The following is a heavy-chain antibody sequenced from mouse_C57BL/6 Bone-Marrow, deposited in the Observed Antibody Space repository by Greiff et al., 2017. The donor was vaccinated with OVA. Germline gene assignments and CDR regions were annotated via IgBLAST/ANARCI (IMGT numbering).Heavy chain of an antibody. CDR2: IDPEDGET. V-gene: IGHV14-2*01. D-gene: IGHD1-1*01. J-gene: IGHJ1*03. CDR3: ARSYYGSSYGGYFDV. CDR1: GFNIKDYY. Sequence: EVQLQQSGAELVKPGASVKLSCTASGFNIKDYYMHWVKQRTEQGLEWIGRIDPEDGETKYAPKFKGKATLTADTSSNTAYLQLSSLTSEDTAVYYCARSYYGSSYGGYFDVWGTGTTVTVSS.